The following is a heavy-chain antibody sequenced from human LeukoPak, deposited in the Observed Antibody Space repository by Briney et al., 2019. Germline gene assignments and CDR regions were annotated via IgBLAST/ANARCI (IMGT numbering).Heavy chain of an antibody. J-gene: IGHJ5*02. V-gene: IGHV1-2*02. CDR2: INPNSGGT. D-gene: IGHD3-9*01. Sequence: ASVRVSCKASGYTFTGYYMHWVRQAPGQGLEWMGWINPNSGGTNYAQKFQGRVTMARDTSISTAYMELSRLRSDDTAVYYCASSRYFDWLLVPWGQGTLVTVSS. CDR3: ASSRYFDWLLVP. CDR1: GYTFTGYY.